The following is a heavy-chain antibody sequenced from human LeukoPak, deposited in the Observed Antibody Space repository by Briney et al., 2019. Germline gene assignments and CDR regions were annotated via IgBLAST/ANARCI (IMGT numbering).Heavy chain of an antibody. V-gene: IGHV1-8*02. CDR2: MNPNSGNT. CDR3: ARGNSGYDFWSGYYKGDYYYYGMDV. D-gene: IGHD3-3*01. Sequence: ASVKVSCKTSGYTFTAYYMHWVRQATGQGLEWMGWMNPNSGNTGYAQKFQGRVTMTRNTSISTAYMELSSLRSEDTAVYYCARGNSGYDFWSGYYKGDYYYYGMDVWGQGTTVTVSS. CDR1: GYTFTAYY. J-gene: IGHJ6*02.